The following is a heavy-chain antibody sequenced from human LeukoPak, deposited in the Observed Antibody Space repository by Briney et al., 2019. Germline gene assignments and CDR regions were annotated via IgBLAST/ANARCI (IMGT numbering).Heavy chain of an antibody. CDR2: IYYSGST. D-gene: IGHD2-15*01. Sequence: PSETLSLTCTVSGGSISSYYWSWIRQPPGKGLEWIGYIYYSGSTNYNPSLKSRVTISVDTSKNQFSLKLSFVTAADTAVYYCAVGVAAGDPFDYWGQGTLVTVSS. J-gene: IGHJ4*02. CDR3: AVGVAAGDPFDY. V-gene: IGHV4-59*01. CDR1: GGSISSYY.